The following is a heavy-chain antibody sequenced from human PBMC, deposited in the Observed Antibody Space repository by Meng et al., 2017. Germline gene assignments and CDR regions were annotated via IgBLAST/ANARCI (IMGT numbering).Heavy chain of an antibody. CDR2: IYYSGST. CDR1: GGSISSSSYY. CDR3: AMIRIAAAVLDY. D-gene: IGHD6-13*01. J-gene: IGHJ4*02. Sequence: RLQLQEPGPGLVKPSETLSLTCTVSGGSISSSSYYWGWIRQPPGKGLEWIGSIYYSGSTYYNPSLKSRVTISVDTSKNQFSLKLSSVTAADTAVYYCAMIRIAAAVLDYWGQGTLVTVSS. V-gene: IGHV4-39*06.